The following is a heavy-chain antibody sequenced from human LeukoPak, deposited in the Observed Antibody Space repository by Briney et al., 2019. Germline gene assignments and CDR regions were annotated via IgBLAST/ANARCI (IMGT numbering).Heavy chain of an antibody. CDR1: GFTFSSYA. V-gene: IGHV3-64*02. J-gene: IGHJ4*02. D-gene: IGHD2-2*01. CDR3: ARGRRCSSTSCYAGHFDY. CDR2: ISSNGGST. Sequence: PGRSLRLSCAASGFTFSSYAMHWVRQAPGKGLEYVSAISSNGGSTYYADSVKGRFTISRDNPKNTLYLQMGSLRAEDMAVYYCARGRRCSSTSCYAGHFDYWGQGTLVTVSS.